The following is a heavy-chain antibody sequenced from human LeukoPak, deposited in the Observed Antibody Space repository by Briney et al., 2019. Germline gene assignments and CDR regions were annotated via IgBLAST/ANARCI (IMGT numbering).Heavy chain of an antibody. Sequence: ASVRVSCKASGYTFTGYYMHWVRRAPGQGLEWMGWINLNSGGTNDAQKFQDRGTMTRDTSISTAYMELSRLRSDDTAVYYCARSPDILTGENFDYWGQGTLVTVSS. CDR2: INLNSGGT. D-gene: IGHD3-9*01. V-gene: IGHV1-2*02. J-gene: IGHJ4*02. CDR1: GYTFTGYY. CDR3: ARSPDILTGENFDY.